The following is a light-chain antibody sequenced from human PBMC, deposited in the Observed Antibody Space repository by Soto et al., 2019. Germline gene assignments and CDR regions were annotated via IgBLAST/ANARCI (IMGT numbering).Light chain of an antibody. J-gene: IGKJ1*01. CDR3: QQYYSYPRT. CDR2: AAS. CDR1: QGISSY. V-gene: IGKV1-8*01. Sequence: AIRMTQSPSSCSASTGDRVTITCRASQGISSYLAWYQQKPGKAPKLLIYAASTLQSGVPSRFSGSGSGTDFTLTISCLKSEDFATYYCQQYYSYPRTFGQGTKVDIK.